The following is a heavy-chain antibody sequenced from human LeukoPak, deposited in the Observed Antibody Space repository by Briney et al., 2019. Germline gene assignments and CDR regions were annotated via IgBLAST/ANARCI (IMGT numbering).Heavy chain of an antibody. Sequence: GGSLRLSCAASGFIFSRYDMNWVRQAPGKGLEWVSSISSSSSYIYYADSVKGRFTISRDNAKNSLYLHMNSLRAEDTAVYYCARDPDYYDSSGNFDYWGQGTLVTVSS. CDR3: ARDPDYYDSSGNFDY. J-gene: IGHJ4*02. V-gene: IGHV3-21*01. CDR2: ISSSSSYI. CDR1: GFIFSRYD. D-gene: IGHD3-22*01.